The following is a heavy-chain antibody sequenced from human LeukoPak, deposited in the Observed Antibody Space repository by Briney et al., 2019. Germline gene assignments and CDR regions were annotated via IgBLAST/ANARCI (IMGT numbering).Heavy chain of an antibody. D-gene: IGHD3-22*01. V-gene: IGHV1-18*01. CDR2: ISAYNGNT. J-gene: IGHJ6*02. CDR3: AREYYYDSSGYKYYYYGMDV. Sequence: ASVKVSCKASGYTFTSYGIRWVRQAPGQGLEWMGWISAYNGNTNYAQKLQGRVTMTTDTSTSTAYMERRSLRSDDTAVYYCAREYYYDSSGYKYYYYGMDVWGQGTTVTVSS. CDR1: GYTFTSYG.